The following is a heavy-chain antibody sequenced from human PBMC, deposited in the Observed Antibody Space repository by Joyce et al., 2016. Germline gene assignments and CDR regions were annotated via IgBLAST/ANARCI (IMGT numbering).Heavy chain of an antibody. Sequence: QVQLVQSGAEMKRPGASVKVSCKTSGYIFTRFYMHWVRQAHGQGLEWKGIIHPRGGSPTYAPKFRDRVSMTRDTSTTTVYLEMSSLRPEDTAVYYCARQMHDFGDYEAFDPWGQGTL. CDR2: IHPRGGSP. J-gene: IGHJ5*02. D-gene: IGHD4-17*01. CDR3: ARQMHDFGDYEAFDP. CDR1: GYIFTRFY. V-gene: IGHV1-46*01.